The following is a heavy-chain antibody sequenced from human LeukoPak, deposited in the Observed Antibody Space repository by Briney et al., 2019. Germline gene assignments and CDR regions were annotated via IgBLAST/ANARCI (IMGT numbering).Heavy chain of an antibody. D-gene: IGHD1-26*01. V-gene: IGHV1-18*01. CDR3: ARDAPYSGSYLDY. CDR2: ISGYNGNT. CDR1: GYTFTSYA. J-gene: IGHJ4*02. Sequence: ASVKVFCNVSGYTFTSYAISWVRQAPGQGPEWMGWISGYNGNTNYPQRLQGRVTMTTDTSTSIAYMELRSLRSDDTAVYYCARDAPYSGSYLDYWGQGTLVTVS.